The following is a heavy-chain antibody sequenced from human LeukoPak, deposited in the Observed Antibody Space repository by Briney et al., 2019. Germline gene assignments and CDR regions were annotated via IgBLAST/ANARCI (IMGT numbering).Heavy chain of an antibody. V-gene: IGHV3-23*01. D-gene: IGHD6-19*01. CDR2: MSGSGGST. CDR3: AKNQGQWLVPVDY. CDR1: GFTFSNYA. J-gene: IGHJ4*02. Sequence: GGSLRLSCAASGFTFSNYAMSWVRQAPGKGLEWVSSMSGSGGSTYYADSVKGRFTISRDNSKNTLYLQMNNLRAEDTALYYCAKNQGQWLVPVDYWGQGTLVTVPS.